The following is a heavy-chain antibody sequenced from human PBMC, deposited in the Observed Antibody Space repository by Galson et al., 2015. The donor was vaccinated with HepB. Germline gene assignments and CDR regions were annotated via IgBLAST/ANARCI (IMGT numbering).Heavy chain of an antibody. CDR2: INTNTGNP. V-gene: IGHV7-4-1*01. CDR3: GRDVDLGRGFGGFRPLGY. J-gene: IGHJ4*02. Sequence: SVKVSCKASGYTFSHYAVNWVRQAPGRGPEWMGWINTNTGNPTYARGFTGRFVFSLDTSVNTAYLQIGSLKSEDTAVYYCGRDVDLGRGFGGFRPLGYWGQGTLLTVSS. D-gene: IGHD3-10*01. CDR1: GYTFSHYA.